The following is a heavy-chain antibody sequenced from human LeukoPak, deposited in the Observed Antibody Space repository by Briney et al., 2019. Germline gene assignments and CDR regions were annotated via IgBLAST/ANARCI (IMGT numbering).Heavy chain of an antibody. V-gene: IGHV3-48*01. CDR2: ISSSSTNI. CDR1: GFTFSVYG. D-gene: IGHD5-18*01. Sequence: PGGPLRLSCAASGFTFSVYGMNWVRQAPRKGLEWVSYISSSSTNIDYADSVKGRFTISRDNSKNTLYLQMNTLRAEDTAVYSCAKSRGYGLVDYWGQGTLVTVSS. CDR3: AKSRGYGLVDY. J-gene: IGHJ4*02.